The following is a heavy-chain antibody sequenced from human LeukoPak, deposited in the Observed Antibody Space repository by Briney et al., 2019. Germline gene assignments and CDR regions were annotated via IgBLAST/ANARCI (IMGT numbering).Heavy chain of an antibody. CDR3: ARGPEYRGSSSFGGMDV. CDR2: INPSGGST. D-gene: IGHD3-16*01. V-gene: IGHV1-46*01. CDR1: GYTFTSYY. J-gene: IGHJ6*02. Sequence: ASVKVSCKASGYTFTSYYMHWVRQAPGQGLEWMGIINPSGGSTSYAQKFQGRVTMTRNTSISTAYMELSSLRSEDTAVYYCARGPEYRGSSSFGGMDVWGQGTTVTVSS.